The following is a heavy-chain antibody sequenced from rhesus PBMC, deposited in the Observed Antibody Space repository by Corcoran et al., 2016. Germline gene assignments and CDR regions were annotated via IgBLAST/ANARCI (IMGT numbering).Heavy chain of an antibody. CDR1: GFTFSNYY. CDR3: AIITTGG. J-gene: IGHJ4*01. D-gene: IGHD4-11*01. CDR2: IRNKANSYTT. Sequence: EVQLVESGGGLAQPGGSLRLSCAASGFTFSNYYLDWVRQAPGKGLEWVGRIRNKANSYTTQYAASVKGRFTISRDDSKNTLYLQMSSLKTEDTAVYYCAIITTGGWGQGVLVTVSS. V-gene: IGHV3-38*01.